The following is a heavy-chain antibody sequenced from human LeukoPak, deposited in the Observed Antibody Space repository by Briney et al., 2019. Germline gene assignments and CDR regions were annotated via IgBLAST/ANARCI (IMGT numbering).Heavy chain of an antibody. CDR2: IWDDGNNK. Sequence: GGSLRLSCAASVFSFSNHGMHWVRQAPGKRLEWVAVIWDDGNNKRYANSVNGRFTISRDNSENTLYLQMNGLTAEDTAMYYCARDSYQDYYGRFDPWGQGTLVIVSS. D-gene: IGHD3-10*01. J-gene: IGHJ5*02. V-gene: IGHV3-33*01. CDR3: ARDSYQDYYGRFDP. CDR1: VFSFSNHG.